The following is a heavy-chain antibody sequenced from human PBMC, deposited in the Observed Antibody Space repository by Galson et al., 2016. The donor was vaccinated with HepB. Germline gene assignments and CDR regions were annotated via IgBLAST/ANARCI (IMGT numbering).Heavy chain of an antibody. J-gene: IGHJ4*02. CDR1: GYSFTSYW. CDR3: VRHRYYYDSSGYYYALGY. V-gene: IGHV5-10-1*01. CDR2: IDPSDSYT. Sequence: QSGAEVKKPGESLRISCKGSGYSFTSYWISWVRQVPGKGLEWMGRIDPSDSYTNYSPSFQGHVSIPADESMSTAYLQWSSLKAVDTAIDYCVRHRYYYDSSGYYYALGYWGQGTLVTVSS. D-gene: IGHD3-22*01.